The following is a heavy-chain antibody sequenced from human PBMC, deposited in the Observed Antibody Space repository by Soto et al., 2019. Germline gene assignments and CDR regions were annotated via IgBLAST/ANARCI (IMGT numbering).Heavy chain of an antibody. Sequence: ETLSLTCTVSGGSISGSYWSWVRQPPGKGLELIGYMFYSGSTNYNPSLKSRVTISVDTSKNQFPLKLNSVTAADTAMYYCAKEDDFWSGYLAYGGQGILVTVSS. V-gene: IGHV4-59*01. CDR3: AKEDDFWSGYLAY. CDR2: MFYSGST. CDR1: GGSISGSY. D-gene: IGHD3-3*01. J-gene: IGHJ4*02.